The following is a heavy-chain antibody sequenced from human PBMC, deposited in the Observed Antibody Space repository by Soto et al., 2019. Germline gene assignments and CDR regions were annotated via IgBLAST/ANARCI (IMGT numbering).Heavy chain of an antibody. CDR3: AREWGYSGYDSPLFDY. V-gene: IGHV1-18*01. J-gene: IGHJ4*02. CDR2: ISAYNGNT. CDR1: GYTFTSYG. D-gene: IGHD5-12*01. Sequence: ASVKVSCKASGYTFTSYGISWVRQAPGKGLEWMGWISAYNGNTNYAQKLQGRVTMTTDTSTSTAYMELRSLRSDDTAVYYCAREWGYSGYDSPLFDYWGQGTLVTVSS.